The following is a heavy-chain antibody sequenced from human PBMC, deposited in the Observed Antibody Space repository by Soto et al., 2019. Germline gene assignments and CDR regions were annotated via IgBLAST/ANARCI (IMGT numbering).Heavy chain of an antibody. CDR2: IYHSGST. CDR3: AREKRELLWFGGLDY. CDR1: GGSISSGGYS. Sequence: SETLSLTCAVSGGSISSGGYSWSWIRQPPGKGLEWIGYIYHSGSTYYNPSLKSRVTISVDRSKNQFSLKLSSVTAADTAVYYCAREKRELLWFGGLDYWGQGTLVTVSS. J-gene: IGHJ4*02. D-gene: IGHD3-10*01. V-gene: IGHV4-30-2*01.